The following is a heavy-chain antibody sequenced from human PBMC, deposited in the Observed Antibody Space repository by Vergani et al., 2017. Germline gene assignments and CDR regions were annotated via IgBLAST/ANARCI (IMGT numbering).Heavy chain of an antibody. Sequence: QVQLVQSGAEVKKPGSSVKVSCKASGGSISSSSYYWGWIRQPPGKGLEWIGSIYYSGSTYYNPSLKSRVTISVDTSKNQFSLKLSSVTAADTAVYYCARLGISTYYYDSSGYSDDAFDIWGQGTMVTVSS. J-gene: IGHJ3*02. CDR1: GGSISSSSYY. CDR3: ARLGISTYYYDSSGYSDDAFDI. D-gene: IGHD3-22*01. V-gene: IGHV4-39*01. CDR2: IYYSGST.